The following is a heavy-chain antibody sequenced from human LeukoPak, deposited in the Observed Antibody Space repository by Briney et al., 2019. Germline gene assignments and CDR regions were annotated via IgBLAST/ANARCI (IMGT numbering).Heavy chain of an antibody. D-gene: IGHD2-2*01. Sequence: PGGSLRLSCAASGFTFSSYSMNWVRQAPGKGLEWVSSISSSSSYIYYADPVKGRFTISRDNAKNSLYLQMNSLRAEDTAAYYCARCSVPADDYWGQGTLVTVSS. CDR1: GFTFSSYS. CDR3: ARCSVPADDY. CDR2: ISSSSSYI. V-gene: IGHV3-21*01. J-gene: IGHJ4*02.